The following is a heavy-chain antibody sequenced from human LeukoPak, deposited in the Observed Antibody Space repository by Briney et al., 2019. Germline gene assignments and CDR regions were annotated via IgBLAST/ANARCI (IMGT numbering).Heavy chain of an antibody. CDR3: AFGSGSYHLAFDP. CDR2: MNPNSGNT. D-gene: IGHD3-10*01. CDR1: GYTFTSYG. V-gene: IGHV1-8*02. J-gene: IGHJ5*02. Sequence: GASVKVSCKASGYTFTSYGISWVRQATGQGLEWMGWMNPNSGNTGYAQKFQGRVTMTRNTSISTAYMELSSLRSEDTAVYYCAFGSGSYHLAFDPWGQGTLVTVSS.